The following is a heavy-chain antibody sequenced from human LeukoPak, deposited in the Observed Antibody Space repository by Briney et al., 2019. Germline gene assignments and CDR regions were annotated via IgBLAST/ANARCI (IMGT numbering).Heavy chain of an antibody. Sequence: PSGTLSLTCAVSGGSISSYYWSWIRQPPGKGLEWIGYIYYSGSTNYNPSLKSRVTISVDTSKNQFSLKLSSVTAADTAVYYCARQGAAGPLYYYYGMDVWGQGTTVTVSS. CDR1: GGSISSYY. D-gene: IGHD6-13*01. CDR3: ARQGAAGPLYYYYGMDV. CDR2: IYYSGST. J-gene: IGHJ6*02. V-gene: IGHV4-59*08.